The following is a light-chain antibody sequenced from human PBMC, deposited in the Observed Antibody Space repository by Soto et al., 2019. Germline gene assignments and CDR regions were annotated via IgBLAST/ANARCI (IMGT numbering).Light chain of an antibody. J-gene: IGLJ1*01. CDR2: EVS. Sequence: QSVLTPPASLSGSPGQSITISCTGNSSEGGSYNLVSWYQQHPGKAPKLMIYEVSKRPSGVSNRFSGSKSGNTASLTISGLQAEDEADYYCCSYAGSSTSPYVFGTGTKVTVL. CDR1: SSEGGSYNL. CDR3: CSYAGSSTSPYV. V-gene: IGLV2-23*02.